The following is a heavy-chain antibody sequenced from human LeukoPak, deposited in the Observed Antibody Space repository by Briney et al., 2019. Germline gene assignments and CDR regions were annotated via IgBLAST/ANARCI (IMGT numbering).Heavy chain of an antibody. V-gene: IGHV1-69*01. J-gene: IGHJ4*02. CDR2: IIPIFGTA. D-gene: IGHD2-15*01. Sequence: SVKVSCKASGGTFSSYAISWVRQAPGQGLEWMGGIIPIFGTANYAQKFQGRVTITADESTSTAYMELSSLRSEDTAVYYCARDRPTPSGDFCSGGSCYWYHFDYWGQGTLVTVSS. CDR3: ARDRPTPSGDFCSGGSCYWYHFDY. CDR1: GGTFSSYA.